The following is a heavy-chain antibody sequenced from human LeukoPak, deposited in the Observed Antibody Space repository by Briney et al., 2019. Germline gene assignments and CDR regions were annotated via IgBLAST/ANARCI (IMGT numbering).Heavy chain of an antibody. Sequence: ASVKVSCKASGYTFTGYYMHWVRQAPGQGLEWMGWTNPNSGGTNYAQKFQGRVTMTRDTSISTAYMELSRLRSDGTAVYYCARTYDFWSGPPYYFDYWGQGTLVTVSS. D-gene: IGHD3-3*01. V-gene: IGHV1-2*02. J-gene: IGHJ4*02. CDR2: TNPNSGGT. CDR3: ARTYDFWSGPPYYFDY. CDR1: GYTFTGYY.